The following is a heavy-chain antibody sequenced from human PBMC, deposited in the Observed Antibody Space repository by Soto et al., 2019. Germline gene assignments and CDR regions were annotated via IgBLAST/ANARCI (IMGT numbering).Heavy chain of an antibody. D-gene: IGHD3-22*01. CDR2: INPSGGST. CDR3: ARDRVDYYDGKLGGNWFDP. CDR1: GYTFTSYY. Sequence: QVQLVQSGAEVKKPGASVKVSCKASGYTFTSYYMHWVRQAPGQGLEWMGIINPSGGSTSYAQKFQGRVTMTRDTSTNTVYMELSSLRSEDTAVYYCARDRVDYYDGKLGGNWFDPWGQGTLVTVSS. V-gene: IGHV1-46*01. J-gene: IGHJ5*02.